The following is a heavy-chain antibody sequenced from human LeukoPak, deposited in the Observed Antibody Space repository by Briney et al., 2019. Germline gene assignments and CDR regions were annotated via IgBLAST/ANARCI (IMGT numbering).Heavy chain of an antibody. Sequence: SVKVSCKASGYTFTSYDISWVRQAPGQGLEWMGGIIPIFGTANYAQKFQGRVTITADESTSTAYMELSSLRSEDTAVYYCARGDYYDSSGPNDYWGQGTLVTVSS. CDR1: GYTFTSYD. V-gene: IGHV1-69*13. J-gene: IGHJ4*02. D-gene: IGHD3-22*01. CDR3: ARGDYYDSSGPNDY. CDR2: IIPIFGTA.